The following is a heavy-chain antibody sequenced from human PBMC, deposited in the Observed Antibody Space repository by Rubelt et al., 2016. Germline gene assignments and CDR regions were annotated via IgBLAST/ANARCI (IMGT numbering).Heavy chain of an antibody. Sequence: VQLVESGGGLVKPGGSLRLSCAASGFTFSSFSMNWVRQAPGKGLEWVAVIWYDGSNKYYADSVKGRFTISRDNSKNTLYLQMNSLRAEDTAVYYCARGPTPIYDYVWGSYRWDVDYWGRGTLVTVSS. D-gene: IGHD3-16*02. CDR2: IWYDGSNK. CDR3: ARGPTPIYDYVWGSYRWDVDY. CDR1: GFTFSSFS. V-gene: IGHV3-33*08. J-gene: IGHJ4*02.